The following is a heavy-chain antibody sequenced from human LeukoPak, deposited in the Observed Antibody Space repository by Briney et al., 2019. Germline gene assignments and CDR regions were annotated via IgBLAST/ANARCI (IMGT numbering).Heavy chain of an antibody. Sequence: PSGTLSLTCTVSGGSISNYYWNWIRQPPGKGLEWIGYISYSGSTNYNPSLKSRVTISVDTSKNQFSLKLSSVTAADTAVYYCASGRDGYTYDAFDIWGQGTMVTVSS. J-gene: IGHJ3*02. CDR1: GGSISNYY. V-gene: IGHV4-59*01. CDR2: ISYSGST. CDR3: ASGRDGYTYDAFDI. D-gene: IGHD5-24*01.